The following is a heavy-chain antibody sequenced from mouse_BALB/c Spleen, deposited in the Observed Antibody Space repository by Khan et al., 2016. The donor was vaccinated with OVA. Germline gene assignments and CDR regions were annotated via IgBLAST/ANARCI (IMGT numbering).Heavy chain of an antibody. CDR3: ARGNYYGYAMDY. V-gene: IGHV3-2*02. J-gene: IGHJ4*01. CDR2: ISYSGST. D-gene: IGHD1-1*01. CDR1: GYSITSNYA. Sequence: EVQLQESGPGLVKPSQSLSLTCTVTGYSITSNYAWNWIRQFPGNKLEWMGYISYSGSTNYNPSLTSRISITRDTSKNQFFLQLNSVTTEDTATYYCARGNYYGYAMDYWGQGTSITDAS.